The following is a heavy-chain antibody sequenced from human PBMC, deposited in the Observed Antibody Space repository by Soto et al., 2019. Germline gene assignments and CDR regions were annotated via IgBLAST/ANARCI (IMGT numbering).Heavy chain of an antibody. D-gene: IGHD6-6*01. CDR2: ISYDGSNK. Sequence: PGGSLSLSCAASGFTFSSYAMHWVRQAPGKGLEWVTVISYDGSNKYYADSVKGRFTISRDNSKNTLYLQMNSLRAEDTAVYYCARDPGYSSSMPWFDPWGQGTLVTVSS. J-gene: IGHJ5*02. CDR1: GFTFSSYA. CDR3: ARDPGYSSSMPWFDP. V-gene: IGHV3-30-3*01.